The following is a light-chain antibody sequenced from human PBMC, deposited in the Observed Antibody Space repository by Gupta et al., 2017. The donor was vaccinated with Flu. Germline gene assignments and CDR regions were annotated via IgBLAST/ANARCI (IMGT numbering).Light chain of an antibody. J-gene: IGLJ3*02. CDR1: SSDVGCYNY. CDR2: EVS. CDR3: SSYTSSSTRV. V-gene: IGLV2-14*01. Sequence: QSALTQPAPVSGSPGPSITISCTGASSDVGCYNYVSWYQQHPGKAPKLMIYEVSNRPSGVSNRFSGSKSGNTASLTISVLQAEDEADYYCSSYTSSSTRVFGGGTKLTVL.